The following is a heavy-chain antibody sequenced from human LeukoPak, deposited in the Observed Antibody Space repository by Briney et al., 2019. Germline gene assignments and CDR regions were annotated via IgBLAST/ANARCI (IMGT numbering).Heavy chain of an antibody. CDR3: ARQTGSGLFILP. J-gene: IGHJ4*02. Sequence: SETLSLTCTVSGDSISTSNSYWGWIRQPPGKGLEWIGSIYYSGNTYYNASLKSQVSISIDTSKNRFSLKLTSVTAADTAVYYCARQTGSGLFILPGGQGTLVTVSS. CDR1: GDSISTSNSY. V-gene: IGHV4-39*01. CDR2: IYYSGNT. D-gene: IGHD3/OR15-3a*01.